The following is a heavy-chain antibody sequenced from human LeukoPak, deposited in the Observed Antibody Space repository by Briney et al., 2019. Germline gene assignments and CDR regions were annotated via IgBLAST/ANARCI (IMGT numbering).Heavy chain of an antibody. CDR2: MNPYSANT. V-gene: IGHV1-8*03. CDR1: GGTFSSYA. J-gene: IGHJ4*02. D-gene: IGHD6-13*01. CDR3: ARDLPYSSSWESIDY. Sequence: ASVKVSCKASGGTFSSYAISWVRQATGQGLEWMGWMNPYSANTGYAQNFQGRITITRNTSISTAYMELSSLRSEDTAVYYCARDLPYSSSWESIDYWGQGTLVTVSS.